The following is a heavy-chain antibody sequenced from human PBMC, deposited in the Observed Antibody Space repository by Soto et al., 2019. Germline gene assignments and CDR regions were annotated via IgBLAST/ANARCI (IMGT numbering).Heavy chain of an antibody. V-gene: IGHV4-30-4*01. J-gene: IGHJ4*02. CDR2: IYYSGST. D-gene: IGHD6-13*01. Sequence: TSETLSLTCTVSGGSISNGDYYWGWIRQPPGKGLEWIGYIYYSGSTYYNPSLKSRVTISVDTSKNQFSLKLSSVTAADTAVYYCARGRSSWYSYWGQGTLVTVSS. CDR1: GGSISNGDYY. CDR3: ARGRSSWYSY.